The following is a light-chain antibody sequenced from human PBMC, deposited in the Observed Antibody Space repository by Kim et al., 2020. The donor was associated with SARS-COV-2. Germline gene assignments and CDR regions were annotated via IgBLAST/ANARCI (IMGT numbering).Light chain of an antibody. CDR1: QSVSSN. J-gene: IGKJ1*01. CDR2: GAS. CDR3: QQYNNWPPWT. V-gene: IGKV3-15*01. Sequence: EIVMTQSPATLSVSPGERATLSCRASQSVSSNLAWYQHKPGQAPRLLIYGASIRATGIPARFSGSGSGTEFTLTISSLQSEDFAVYYCQQYNNWPPWTFGQGTKVDIK.